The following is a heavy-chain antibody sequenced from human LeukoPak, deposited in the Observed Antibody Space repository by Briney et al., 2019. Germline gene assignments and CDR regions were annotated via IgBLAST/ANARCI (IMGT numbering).Heavy chain of an antibody. CDR2: SNPNSGGT. CDR3: ARSAVSYGFDY. CDR1: GYTFTGYY. D-gene: IGHD5-18*01. V-gene: IGHV1-2*02. Sequence: GASVKVSCKASGYTFTGYYMHWVRQAPGQGLEGMGWSNPNSGGTNYAQKFQGRVTIIRDTYISTAYMELSRLRYDDTAVYYCARSAVSYGFDYWGQGTLVTVSS. J-gene: IGHJ4*02.